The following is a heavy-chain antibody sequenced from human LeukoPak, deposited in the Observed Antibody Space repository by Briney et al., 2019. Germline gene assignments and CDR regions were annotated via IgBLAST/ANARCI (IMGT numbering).Heavy chain of an antibody. CDR3: AREGCIAVAGRGPLDP. J-gene: IGHJ5*02. Sequence: ASVKVSCKASGYTFTGYYMHWVRQAPGQGLKWMGWINPNSGGTNYAQKFQGRVTMTRDTSISTAYMELSRLRSDDTAVYNCAREGCIAVAGRGPLDPWGQGTLVTVSS. CDR1: GYTFTGYY. D-gene: IGHD6-19*01. CDR2: INPNSGGT. V-gene: IGHV1-2*02.